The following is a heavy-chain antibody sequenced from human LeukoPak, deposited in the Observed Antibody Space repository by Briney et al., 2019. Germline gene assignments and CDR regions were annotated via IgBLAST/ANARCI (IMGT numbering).Heavy chain of an antibody. CDR2: MNPNSGNK. J-gene: IGHJ4*02. V-gene: IGHV1-8*03. D-gene: IGHD6-13*01. CDR1: GYTFTGYY. Sequence: GASVKVSCKASGYTFTGYYMHWVRQAPGQGLEWMGWMNPNSGNKGYAQKFQGRVTITRNTSISTAYMQLNSLRSEDTAVYYCARLGSGSWYDYWGQGTLVTASS. CDR3: ARLGSGSWYDY.